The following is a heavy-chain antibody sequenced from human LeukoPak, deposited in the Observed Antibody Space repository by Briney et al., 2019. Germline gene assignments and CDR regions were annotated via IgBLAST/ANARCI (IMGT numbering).Heavy chain of an antibody. D-gene: IGHD3-22*01. Sequence: GGSLRLSCAASGFTFSSYWMHWVRQAPGKGLVWVSRINSDGSSTSYADSVKGGFTISRDNAKNTLYLQMNSLRAEDTAVYYCARAIYDSSGYYYFSPYYFDYWGQGTLVTVSS. CDR1: GFTFSSYW. CDR2: INSDGSST. V-gene: IGHV3-74*01. CDR3: ARAIYDSSGYYYFSPYYFDY. J-gene: IGHJ4*02.